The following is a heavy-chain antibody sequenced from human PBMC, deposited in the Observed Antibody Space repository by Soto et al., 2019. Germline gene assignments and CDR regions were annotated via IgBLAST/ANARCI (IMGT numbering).Heavy chain of an antibody. Sequence: GGSLRLSCAASGFTFSSYGMHWVRQAPGKGLEWVAVISYDGSNKYYADSVKGRFTISRDNSKNTLYLQMNSLRAEDTAVYYCEKEGDSGSYHAWGQGTLVTVSS. D-gene: IGHD1-26*01. CDR1: GFTFSSYG. CDR3: EKEGDSGSYHA. J-gene: IGHJ5*02. V-gene: IGHV3-30*18. CDR2: ISYDGSNK.